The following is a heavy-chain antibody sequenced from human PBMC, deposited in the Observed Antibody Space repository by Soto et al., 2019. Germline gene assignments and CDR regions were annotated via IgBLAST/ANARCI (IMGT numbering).Heavy chain of an antibody. CDR1: GGTFSSYA. CDR2: IIPIFGTA. CDR3: ARSSPLDLYCSSTSCYHYFDY. Sequence: QVQLVQSGAEVKKPGSSAKVSCKASGGTFSSYAISWVRQAPGQGLEWMGGIIPIFGTANYAQKFQGRVTITADESTSTAYMELSSLRSEDTAVYYCARSSPLDLYCSSTSCYHYFDYWGQGTLVTVSS. J-gene: IGHJ4*02. V-gene: IGHV1-69*01. D-gene: IGHD2-2*01.